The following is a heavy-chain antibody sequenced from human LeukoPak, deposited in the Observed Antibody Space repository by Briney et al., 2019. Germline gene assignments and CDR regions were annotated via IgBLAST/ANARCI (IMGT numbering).Heavy chain of an antibody. J-gene: IGHJ4*02. Sequence: GGSLRLSCAASGFTFSSYGMHWVRQAPGKGVEWVAFIRYDGSNKYYADSVKGRFTISRDNSKNTLYLHVNSLRPEDTAVYYCARDIPHYYGSGSSNFDYWGQGTLVTVSS. V-gene: IGHV3-30*02. CDR2: IRYDGSNK. CDR1: GFTFSSYG. CDR3: ARDIPHYYGSGSSNFDY. D-gene: IGHD3-10*01.